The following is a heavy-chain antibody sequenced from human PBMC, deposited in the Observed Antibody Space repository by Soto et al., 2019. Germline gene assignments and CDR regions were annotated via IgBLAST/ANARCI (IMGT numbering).Heavy chain of an antibody. Sequence: SETLSLTCAVSGDSISRGGFSWTWLRHPPGQGLEWIGYIYQSGTTDYNPSLKSRVSMSVDRARNQFSLFLTSVTAADTAVYYCARSLNWNYPFEYWGQGALVTVSS. CDR3: ARSLNWNYPFEY. V-gene: IGHV4-30-2*01. D-gene: IGHD1-7*01. J-gene: IGHJ4*02. CDR1: GDSISRGGFS. CDR2: IYQSGTT.